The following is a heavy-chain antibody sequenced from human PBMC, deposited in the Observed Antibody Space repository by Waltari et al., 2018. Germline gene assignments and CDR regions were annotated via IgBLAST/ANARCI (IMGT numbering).Heavy chain of an antibody. D-gene: IGHD1-26*01. J-gene: IGHJ4*02. Sequence: QVQLQESGPGLVKPSQTLSLTCTVSGGSISSGSYYWSWIRQPAGKGLEWIGRIYTSGSTNYNPSLKSRVTISVDTSKNQFSLKLSSVTAADTAVYYCASRSGSYPAPFDYWGQGTLVTVSS. V-gene: IGHV4-61*02. CDR3: ASRSGSYPAPFDY. CDR1: GGSISSGSYY. CDR2: IYTSGST.